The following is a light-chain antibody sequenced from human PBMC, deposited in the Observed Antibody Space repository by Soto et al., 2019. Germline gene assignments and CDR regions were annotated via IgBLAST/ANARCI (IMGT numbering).Light chain of an antibody. V-gene: IGLV2-14*01. CDR1: SSDVGGYNY. Sequence: QSVLTQPASVSGSPGQSITISCTGTSSDVGGYNYVSWYQQHPGKAPKLMIYDVSNRPSGVSNRFSGSKSGNTASLTISGLQAEDDADYYCSSYTSSSTLDVFGTGTKFTVL. CDR3: SSYTSSSTLDV. CDR2: DVS. J-gene: IGLJ1*01.